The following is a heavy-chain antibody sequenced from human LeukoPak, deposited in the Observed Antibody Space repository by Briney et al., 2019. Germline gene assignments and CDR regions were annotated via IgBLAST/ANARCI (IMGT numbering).Heavy chain of an antibody. CDR3: AKAAGRGYNYGDYFDY. J-gene: IGHJ4*02. CDR1: GFTFSSHA. Sequence: GGSLRLSSAASGFTFSSHAMSWVRQAPGKGLEWVSEISGSGGSTYYADSVKGRFTISRDNSKNTLYLQMNSLRAEDTAVYYCAKAAGRGYNYGDYFDYWGQGTLVTVSS. CDR2: ISGSGGST. D-gene: IGHD5-18*01. V-gene: IGHV3-23*01.